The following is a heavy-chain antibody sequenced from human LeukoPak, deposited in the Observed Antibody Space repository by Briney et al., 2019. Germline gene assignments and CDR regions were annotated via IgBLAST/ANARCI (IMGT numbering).Heavy chain of an antibody. CDR1: GGTFSSYA. J-gene: IGHJ4*02. CDR3: ASSIAVAGTDDY. Sequence: ASVKVSCKASGGTFSSYAISWVRQAPGQGLEWMGRIIPILGIANYAQKFQGRVTITADKSTSTAYMELSSLRSEDTAVYYCASSIAVAGTDDYWGQGTLVTVSS. D-gene: IGHD6-19*01. CDR2: IIPILGIA. V-gene: IGHV1-69*04.